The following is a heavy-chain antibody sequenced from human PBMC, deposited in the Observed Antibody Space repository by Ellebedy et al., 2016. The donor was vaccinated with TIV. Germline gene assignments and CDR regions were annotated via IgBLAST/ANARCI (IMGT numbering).Heavy chain of an antibody. D-gene: IGHD3-22*01. Sequence: SVKVSCKASGATFNTYAINWVRQAPGQGLEWMGGIIPILGTANYAQKFQGRVTITADKSTSTVYLDLTSLTPEDTAVYYCARGSFYHNRSTYYQPVPTLIDFWGLGTLVTVSS. CDR2: IIPILGTA. CDR3: ARGSFYHNRSTYYQPVPTLIDF. CDR1: GATFNTYA. V-gene: IGHV1-69*10. J-gene: IGHJ4*02.